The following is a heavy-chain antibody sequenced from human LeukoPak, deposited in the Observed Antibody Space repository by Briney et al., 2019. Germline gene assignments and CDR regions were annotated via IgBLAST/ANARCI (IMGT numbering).Heavy chain of an antibody. V-gene: IGHV1-2*02. CDR3: ARDPRIKAAGDDNWFDP. CDR2: INPDSGGT. D-gene: IGHD6-13*01. J-gene: IGHJ5*02. Sequence: ASVKVSCKASGYTFTSYYMHWVRQAPGQGLEWMGWINPDSGGTDYAQKFQGRVTVTRDTSITTAYMELSRLTSDDTAVYFCARDPRIKAAGDDNWFDPWGQGTLVSVSS. CDR1: GYTFTSYY.